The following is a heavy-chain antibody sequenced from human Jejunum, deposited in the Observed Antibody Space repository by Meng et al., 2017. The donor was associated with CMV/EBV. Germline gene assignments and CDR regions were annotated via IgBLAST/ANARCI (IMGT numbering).Heavy chain of an antibody. D-gene: IGHD6-19*01. V-gene: IGHV1-3*01. CDR3: AREGTVAGLDLDD. J-gene: IGHJ4*02. CDR2: INGGNGNP. Sequence: KAYGYSLSNHVMHWVRQAPGQRLEWMGWINGGNGNPEYSQNFQGRVTFTRDTSAGTAYMELSSLTSEDTAVYYCAREGTVAGLDLDDWGQGTLVTVSS. CDR1: GYSLSNHV.